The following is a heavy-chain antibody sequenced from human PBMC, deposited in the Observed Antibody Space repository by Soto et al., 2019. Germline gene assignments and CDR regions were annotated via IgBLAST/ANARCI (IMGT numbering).Heavy chain of an antibody. J-gene: IGHJ4*02. CDR2: IRDSGST. CDR3: ARGDAYNNYPAR. Sequence: QVQLQQWGAGLLRPSETLSLTCAVSGGYFNDYYWIWIRQPPGKGLEWLGDIRDSGSTNYNPSLKSRVTISVDTSRKQFSLKLTSVTAADTAVYYCARGDAYNNYPARWGQGTLVTVSS. D-gene: IGHD4-4*01. V-gene: IGHV4-34*01. CDR1: GGYFNDYY.